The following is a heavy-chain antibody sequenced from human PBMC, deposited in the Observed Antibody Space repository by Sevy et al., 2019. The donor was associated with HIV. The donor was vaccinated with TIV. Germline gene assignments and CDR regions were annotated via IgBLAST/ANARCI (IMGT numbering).Heavy chain of an antibody. CDR3: ARRLGAVDDAFDI. V-gene: IGHV3-53*01. Sequence: GGSLRLSCAASGFGVSRSAMNWVRQAPGKGLEWVSAIYSGGTPYYADSVKGRFTISRDNSKNTLYHQMNSLSPEDTAVYYCARRLGAVDDAFDIWGQGTMVTVSS. CDR2: IYSGGTP. CDR1: GFGVSRSA. J-gene: IGHJ3*02. D-gene: IGHD1-26*01.